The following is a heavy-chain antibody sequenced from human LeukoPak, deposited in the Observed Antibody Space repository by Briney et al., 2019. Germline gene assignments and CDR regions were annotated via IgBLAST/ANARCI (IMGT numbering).Heavy chain of an antibody. V-gene: IGHV1-69*13. J-gene: IGHJ4*02. D-gene: IGHD5-18*01. CDR2: IIPIFGTA. Sequence: ASVKVSCKASGGTFSSYAISWVRQAPGQGLEWMGGIIPIFGTANYAQKFQGRVTITADESTSTAYMELSSLRSEDTAVYYCASGGHSYGIYYFDYWGQGTLVTVSS. CDR3: ASGGHSYGIYYFDY. CDR1: GGTFSSYA.